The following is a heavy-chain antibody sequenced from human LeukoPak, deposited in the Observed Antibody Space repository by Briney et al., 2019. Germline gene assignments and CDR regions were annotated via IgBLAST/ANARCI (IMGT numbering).Heavy chain of an antibody. CDR1: GFTFSSYA. CDR2: ISGSGGST. Sequence: GGSLRLSCAASGFTFSSYAMSWVRQAPGRGLEWVSAISGSGGSTYYADSVKGRFTISRDNSKNTLYLQMNSLRAEDTAVYYXXXXXSAVAGLDYWGQGTLVTVSS. V-gene: IGHV3-23*01. J-gene: IGHJ4*02. D-gene: IGHD6-19*01. CDR3: XXXXSAVAGLDY.